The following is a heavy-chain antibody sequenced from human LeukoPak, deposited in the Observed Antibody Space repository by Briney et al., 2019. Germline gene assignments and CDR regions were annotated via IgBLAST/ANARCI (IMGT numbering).Heavy chain of an antibody. V-gene: IGHV4-59*01. D-gene: IGHD3-10*01. CDR1: GGSISSYY. J-gene: IGHJ4*02. CDR2: IYYSGST. Sequence: SETLSLTCTVSGGSISSYYWSWIWQPPGKGLEWIGYIYYSGSTNYNPSLRSRVTITVDTSKNQFSLKLSSVTAADTAVYYCARGPYYYADYWGQGTLVTVSS. CDR3: ARGPYYYADY.